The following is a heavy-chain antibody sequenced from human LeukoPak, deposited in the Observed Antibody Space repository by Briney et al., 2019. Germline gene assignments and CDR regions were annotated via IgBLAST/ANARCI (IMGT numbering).Heavy chain of an antibody. CDR2: IHYIGST. Sequence: GSLRLSCAASGFTFSDYYMSWIRQPPGKGLEWLGTIHYIGSTYYPPSLKSRLTVSGDASKNQFSLKMTSVTAADTAVYYCARGRVISTLDYWGQGSLVTVSS. J-gene: IGHJ4*02. CDR1: GFTFSDYY. V-gene: IGHV4-34*01. D-gene: IGHD3-3*02. CDR3: ARGRVISTLDY.